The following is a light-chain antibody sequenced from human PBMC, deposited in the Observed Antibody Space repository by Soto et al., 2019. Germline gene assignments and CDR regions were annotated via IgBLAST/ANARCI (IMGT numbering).Light chain of an antibody. V-gene: IGLV2-14*01. CDR1: RSDVGGYRY. CDR3: DSYTSSSSYV. J-gene: IGLJ1*01. Sequence: SALTQPASVSWSPGQAIALSCTGNRSDVGGYRYVSWYQQHPGKAPKLIIYDVSNRPSGVSDRFSGSKSGNTASLTISGLQSEDEADYYCDSYTSSSSYVFGTGTKLTVL. CDR2: DVS.